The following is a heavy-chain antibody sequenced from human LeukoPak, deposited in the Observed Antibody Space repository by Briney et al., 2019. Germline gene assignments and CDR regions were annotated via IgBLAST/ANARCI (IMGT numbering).Heavy chain of an antibody. CDR2: MNPNSGNT. CDR3: ARDRALGYCSGGSCYSGDY. CDR1: GYTFTSYD. Sequence: GASVKVSCKASGYTFTSYDINWVRQAPGQGLEWMGWMNPNSGNTGYAQKFQGRVTMTRNTSISTAYMELSSLRSEDTAVYYCARDRALGYCSGGSCYSGDYWGQGTLVTVSS. V-gene: IGHV1-8*01. D-gene: IGHD2-15*01. J-gene: IGHJ4*02.